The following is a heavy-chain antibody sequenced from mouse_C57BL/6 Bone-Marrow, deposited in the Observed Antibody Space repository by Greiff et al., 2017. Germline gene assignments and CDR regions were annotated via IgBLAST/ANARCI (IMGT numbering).Heavy chain of an antibody. CDR1: GYTFTSYW. Sequence: QVQLQQPGAELVKPGASVKLSCKASGYTFTSYWMHWVKQRPGQGLEWIGMIHPNSGSTNYNEKFKSKATLTVDKSSSTAYMQLSSLTSEDSAVYYGAIPYYGSSYQFAYWGQGTLVTVSA. CDR3: AIPYYGSSYQFAY. J-gene: IGHJ3*01. CDR2: IHPNSGST. V-gene: IGHV1-64*01. D-gene: IGHD1-1*01.